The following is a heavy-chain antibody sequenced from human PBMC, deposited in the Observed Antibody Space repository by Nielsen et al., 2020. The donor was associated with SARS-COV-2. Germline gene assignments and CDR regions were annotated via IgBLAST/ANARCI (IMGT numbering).Heavy chain of an antibody. CDR1: GGSFSGYY. D-gene: IGHD6-19*01. CDR3: ARTGSGWYHPFDP. CDR2: INHSGTT. Sequence: SETLSLTCAVYGGSFSGYYWSWIRQPPGKGLEWIGEINHSGTTNYNPSLKSRVTISVDTSKNQFSLKLTSVTAADTAVYYCARTGSGWYHPFDPWGQGTLVTVSS. V-gene: IGHV4-34*01. J-gene: IGHJ5*02.